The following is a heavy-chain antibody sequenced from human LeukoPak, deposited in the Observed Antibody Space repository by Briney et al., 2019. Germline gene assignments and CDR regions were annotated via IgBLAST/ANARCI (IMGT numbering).Heavy chain of an antibody. Sequence: GGSLRLSCAASGVIFSSYAMSWVRQAPGKGLEWVSSITSSGAYIFYADSVKGRFTISRDNAKNSLSLQMNSLRAKDTAVYFCARDVGTGWYYAFDIWGQGTLVTVSS. CDR3: ARDVGTGWYYAFDI. D-gene: IGHD6-19*01. V-gene: IGHV3-21*01. CDR1: GVIFSSYA. CDR2: ITSSGAYI. J-gene: IGHJ3*02.